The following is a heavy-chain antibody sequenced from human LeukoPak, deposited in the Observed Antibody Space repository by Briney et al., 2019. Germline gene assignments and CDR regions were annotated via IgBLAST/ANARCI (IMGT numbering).Heavy chain of an antibody. CDR2: IYYSGST. J-gene: IGHJ5*02. D-gene: IGHD1-26*01. CDR1: GGSISSYY. V-gene: IGHV4-59*01. CDR3: ARGRWELLNWFDP. Sequence: SETLSLTYTVSGGSISSYYWSWIRQPPGKGLEWIGYIYYSGSTNYNPSLKSRVTISVDTSKNQFSLKLSSVTAADTAVYYCARGRWELLNWFDPWGQGTLVTVSS.